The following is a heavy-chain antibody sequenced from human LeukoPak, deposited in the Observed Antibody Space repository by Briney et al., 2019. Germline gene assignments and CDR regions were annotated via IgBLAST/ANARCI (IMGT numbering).Heavy chain of an antibody. CDR3: AKDRTVGASYWYFDL. D-gene: IGHD1-26*01. CDR1: GFTVSSNY. CDR2: IYSDGST. J-gene: IGHJ2*01. Sequence: GGSLRLSCAASGFTVSSNYMSWVRQAPGKGLEWVSVIYSDGSTYYADSVKGRFTISRDSSRNTLFLHMNTLRAEDTAIYYCAKDRTVGASYWYFDLWGRGALVTVSS. V-gene: IGHV3-53*01.